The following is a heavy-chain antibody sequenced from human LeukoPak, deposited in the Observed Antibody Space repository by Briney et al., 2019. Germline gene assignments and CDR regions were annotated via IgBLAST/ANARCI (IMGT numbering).Heavy chain of an antibody. CDR1: GGSISSYY. Sequence: SETLSLTCTVSGGSISSYYWSWIRQPPGKGLEWIGYIYYSGSTNYNPSLKSRVTISVDTSKNQFSLKLTSVTAADTAMYYCASSFAAAGFYHGMDVWGQGTTVTVSS. CDR3: ASSFAAAGFYHGMDV. D-gene: IGHD6-13*01. CDR2: IYYSGST. V-gene: IGHV4-59*12. J-gene: IGHJ6*02.